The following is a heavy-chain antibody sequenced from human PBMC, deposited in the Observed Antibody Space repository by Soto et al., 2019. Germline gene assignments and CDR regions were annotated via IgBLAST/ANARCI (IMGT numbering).Heavy chain of an antibody. D-gene: IGHD3-22*01. J-gene: IGHJ5*02. Sequence: PSETLSLTCTVTGGSISSSSYYWGWFRQPPGKGLEWIGSIYYSGSTYYNPSLKSRVTISVATSKNQFSLKLSSVTAADTAVYYCERHIWDDSSGHSWFDPWGQGTLVTVSS. CDR3: ERHIWDDSSGHSWFDP. CDR1: GGSISSSSYY. V-gene: IGHV4-39*01. CDR2: IYYSGST.